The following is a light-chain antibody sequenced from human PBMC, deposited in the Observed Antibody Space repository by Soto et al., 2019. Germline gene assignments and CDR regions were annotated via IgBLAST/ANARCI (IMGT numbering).Light chain of an antibody. Sequence: DIQMTQSPSTLSASVGDRVTITCRASQSISSWLAWYQQKPGKAPKLLIYKASSLETGVPSRCSGSGSGTESNLTISSLQPDDLATSHCQQYNCFSTYTFGQGTKLESK. CDR2: KAS. J-gene: IGKJ2*01. CDR3: QQYNCFSTYT. CDR1: QSISSW. V-gene: IGKV1-5*03.